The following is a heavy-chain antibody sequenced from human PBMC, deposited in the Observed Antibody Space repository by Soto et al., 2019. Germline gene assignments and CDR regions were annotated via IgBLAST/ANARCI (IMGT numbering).Heavy chain of an antibody. V-gene: IGHV3-48*02. J-gene: IGHJ5*02. D-gene: IGHD2-2*01. Sequence: PGGSLRLSCAASGFTFSAYSLNWVRQAPGKGLEWISYITSSGTVIYYADSVKGRFTISRDNARNSLYLQMNSLRDDDTAVYYCATDRYCSGSTCYTDKISWCQGTLVTVSS. CDR1: GFTFSAYS. CDR2: ITSSGTVI. CDR3: ATDRYCSGSTCYTDKIS.